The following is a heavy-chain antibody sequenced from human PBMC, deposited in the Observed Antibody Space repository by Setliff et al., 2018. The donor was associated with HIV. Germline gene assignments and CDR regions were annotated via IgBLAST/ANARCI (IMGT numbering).Heavy chain of an antibody. CDR1: GLSLSTSGVG. D-gene: IGHD1-1*01. Sequence: ESGPTLVNPTQTLTLTCTFSGLSLSTSGVGVGWIRQSPGKALEWLAFIYWNNNKHYSTSLKSRLTVTKDTSKNRVVFTMTNMDPVDTATYYCAYPGRQLRGPYFDFWGQGTPVTVSS. CDR2: IYWNNNK. CDR3: AYPGRQLRGPYFDF. J-gene: IGHJ4*02. V-gene: IGHV2-5*01.